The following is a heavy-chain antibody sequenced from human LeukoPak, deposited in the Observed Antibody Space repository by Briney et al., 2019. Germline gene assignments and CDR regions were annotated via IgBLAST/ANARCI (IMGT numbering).Heavy chain of an antibody. CDR2: INPNSGGT. V-gene: IGHV1-2*02. CDR1: GYTFTGYY. CDR3: ARGLLWFGELSGMEV. J-gene: IGHJ6*02. D-gene: IGHD3-10*01. Sequence: ASVKVSCKASGYTFTGYYMHWVRQAPGQGLEWMGWINPNSGGTNYAQKFQGRVTMTRDTSISTAYMELSRLRSDDTAVYYCARGLLWFGELSGMEVWGQGTTVTVSS.